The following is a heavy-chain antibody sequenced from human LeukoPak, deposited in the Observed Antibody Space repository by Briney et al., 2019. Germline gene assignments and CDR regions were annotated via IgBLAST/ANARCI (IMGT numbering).Heavy chain of an antibody. CDR1: GFTFSSYW. CDR2: INSDGSST. CDR3: AKDISGYDILTGSPDY. Sequence: GGSLRLSCAASGFTFSSYWMHWVRQAPGKGLVWVSRINSDGSSTSYADSVKGRFTISRDDAKNTLYLQMKSLRAEDTAVYHCAKDISGYDILTGSPDYWGQGTLVTVSS. J-gene: IGHJ4*02. V-gene: IGHV3-74*01. D-gene: IGHD3-9*01.